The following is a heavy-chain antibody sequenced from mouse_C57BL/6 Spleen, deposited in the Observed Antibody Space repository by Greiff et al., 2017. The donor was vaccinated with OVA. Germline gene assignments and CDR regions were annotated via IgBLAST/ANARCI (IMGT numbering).Heavy chain of an antibody. D-gene: IGHD2-4*01. CDR3: ARYSYDYDVYAMDY. CDR2: IRNKANGYTT. CDR1: GFTFTDYY. J-gene: IGHJ4*01. V-gene: IGHV7-3*01. Sequence: EVQLVESGGGLVQPGGSLSLSCAASGFTFTDYYMSWVRQPPGKALEWLGFIRNKANGYTTEYSASVKGRFTISRDNSQSTLYLQMNALRAEDSATYDCARYSYDYDVYAMDYWGQGTSVTVSS.